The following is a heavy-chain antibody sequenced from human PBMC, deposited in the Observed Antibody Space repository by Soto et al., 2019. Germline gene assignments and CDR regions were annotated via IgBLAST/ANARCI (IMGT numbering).Heavy chain of an antibody. Sequence: QVQLVQSGAEVKNPGASVKVSCKASGYTFTDYSMHWVLQAPGQGLEWMGWIDPNSGGTNFAQKFQGRVTMTRETAISTADMELNSLRSDDTAVYYCEGFTRIPAPLWGQGTLVPVSS. J-gene: IGHJ4*02. CDR2: IDPNSGGT. CDR1: GYTFTDYS. V-gene: IGHV1-2*02. CDR3: EGFTRIPAPL. D-gene: IGHD6-13*01.